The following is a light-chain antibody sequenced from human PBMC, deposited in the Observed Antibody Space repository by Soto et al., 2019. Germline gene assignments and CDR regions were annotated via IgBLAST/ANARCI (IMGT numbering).Light chain of an antibody. CDR2: AAS. CDR1: RDIGSD. CDR3: LQDHDDSWT. J-gene: IGKJ1*01. V-gene: IGKV1-6*01. Sequence: ATQMTQSPSSLSASVGDRIPITCRARRDIGSDLSWYQQKPGKAPTLLIYAASNLQSGVPSRFRGSRSSTEFTLTVSSLQPEDFATYYCLQDHDDSWTFGQGTKVDIK.